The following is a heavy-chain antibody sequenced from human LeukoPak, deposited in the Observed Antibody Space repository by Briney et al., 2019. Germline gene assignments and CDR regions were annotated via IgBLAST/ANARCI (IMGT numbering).Heavy chain of an antibody. Sequence: PSETLSLTCTVSGYSISSGYYWGWIRQPPGKGLEWIGSIYHSGSTYYNPSLKSRVTISVDTSKNQFSLKLRSVTAADTAVYYCARGRSSWGPFGYWGQGTLVTVSS. D-gene: IGHD6-13*01. CDR1: GYSISSGYY. V-gene: IGHV4-38-2*02. CDR2: IYHSGST. CDR3: ARGRSSWGPFGY. J-gene: IGHJ4*02.